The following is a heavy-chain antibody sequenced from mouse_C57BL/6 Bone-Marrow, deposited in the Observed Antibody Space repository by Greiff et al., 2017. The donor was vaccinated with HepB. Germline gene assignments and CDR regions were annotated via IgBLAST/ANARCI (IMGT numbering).Heavy chain of an antibody. V-gene: IGHV5-17*01. CDR3: AREGQGY. CDR2: ISSGSSTI. D-gene: IGHD3-3*01. CDR1: GFTFSDYG. Sequence: EVKLMESGGGLVKPGGSLKLSCAASGFTFSDYGMHWVRQAPEKGLEWVAYISSGSSTIYYADTVKGRFTISRDNAKNTLFLQMTSLRSEDTAMYYCAREGQGYWGQGTTLTVSS. J-gene: IGHJ2*01.